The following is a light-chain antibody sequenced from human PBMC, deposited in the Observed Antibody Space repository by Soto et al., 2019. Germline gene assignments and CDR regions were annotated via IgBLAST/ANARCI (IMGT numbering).Light chain of an antibody. J-gene: IGKJ5*01. CDR3: QQLNSYPLT. CDR2: GAF. CDR1: QGISSF. Sequence: IQLTQSPSSLSASVGDRVNITCRASQGISSFLAWYQQKPGTDPKVLIYGAFTLQSGVPSRFSGSGSGTDFTLTINSLQPEDFATYYCQQLNSYPLTFGQGTRLEIK. V-gene: IGKV1-9*01.